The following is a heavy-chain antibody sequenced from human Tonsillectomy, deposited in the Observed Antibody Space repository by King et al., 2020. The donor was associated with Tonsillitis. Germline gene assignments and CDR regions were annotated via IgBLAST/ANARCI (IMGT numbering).Heavy chain of an antibody. V-gene: IGHV4-34*01. D-gene: IGHD6-19*01. Sequence: VQLQQWGAGLLKPSETLSLTCAVYGGSFSGYYWSWIRQPPGKGLEWIGEIKHSGSTNYNPSLKSRVTISVDTSKNQFSLKLSSVTAADTAVYYCARGGQWLVKGYDYWGQGTLVTVSS. CDR1: GGSFSGYY. CDR3: ARGGQWLVKGYDY. J-gene: IGHJ4*02. CDR2: IKHSGST.